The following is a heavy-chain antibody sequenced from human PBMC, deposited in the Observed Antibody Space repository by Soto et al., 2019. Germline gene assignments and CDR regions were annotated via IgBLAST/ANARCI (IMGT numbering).Heavy chain of an antibody. CDR2: IYWDDEK. CDR3: AHILGIGGYYEGFDY. D-gene: IGHD1-26*01. J-gene: IGHJ4*02. CDR1: GFSLSTSSGVG. V-gene: IGHV2-5*02. Sequence: QITLKESGPTLVKPTQTLTLTCTFSGFSLSTSSGVGVGWIRQPPGEALEWLAFIYWDDEKRYSPSLKSRLTVTKDTSKNQVVLILTNMDPVDTATYYCAHILGIGGYYEGFDYWGPGALVTVSS.